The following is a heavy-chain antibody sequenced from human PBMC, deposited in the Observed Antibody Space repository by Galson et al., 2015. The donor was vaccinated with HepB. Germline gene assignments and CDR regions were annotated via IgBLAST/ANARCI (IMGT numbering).Heavy chain of an antibody. V-gene: IGHV3-23*01. CDR3: AKDRGAIVGAMGFHY. D-gene: IGHD1-26*01. J-gene: IGHJ4*02. Sequence: SLRLSCAASGFTFSSYAVSRVRQAPGKGLEWVSAISGSGYSKYYADSVKGRFTISRDNSKNTLYLQMNSLRAEDTAVYYCAKDRGAIVGAMGFHYWGQGTLVTVSS. CDR1: GFTFSSYA. CDR2: ISGSGYSK.